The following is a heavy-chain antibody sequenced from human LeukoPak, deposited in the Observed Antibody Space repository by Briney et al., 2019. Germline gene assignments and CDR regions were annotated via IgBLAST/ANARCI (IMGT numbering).Heavy chain of an antibody. CDR2: IKQDGSEK. CDR3: ARSVIVGAIYFDY. CDR1: GFTFSNFD. Sequence: SGGSLRLSCAASGFTFSNFDMTWVRQAPGKGLEWVANIKQDGSEKYYVDSVKGRFTISRDNAKNSLYLQMNSLRAEDTAVYYCARSVIVGAIYFDYWGQGTLVTVSS. D-gene: IGHD1-26*01. J-gene: IGHJ4*02. V-gene: IGHV3-7*01.